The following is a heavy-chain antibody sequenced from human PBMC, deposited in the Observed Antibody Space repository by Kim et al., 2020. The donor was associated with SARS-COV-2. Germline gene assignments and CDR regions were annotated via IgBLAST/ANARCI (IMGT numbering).Heavy chain of an antibody. J-gene: IGHJ4*02. D-gene: IGHD5-12*01. V-gene: IGHV1-69*13. CDR1: RSTFSSYA. CDR3: ATDFYASGYGYFDY. CDR2: IIPVFGAT. Sequence: SVKVSCKASRSTFSSYAISWVRQAPGQGLEWMGTIIPVFGATNHAQKFQDRVTITADESANIAYMELSSLRSEDTAVYYCATDFYASGYGYFDYWGQGTLVTVSS.